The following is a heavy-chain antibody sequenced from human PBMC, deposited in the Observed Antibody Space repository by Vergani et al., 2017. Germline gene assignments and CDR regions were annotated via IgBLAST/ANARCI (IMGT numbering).Heavy chain of an antibody. D-gene: IGHD3-22*01. CDR3: ARGYYYYDSSGYSAEYFQH. V-gene: IGHV1-69*01. J-gene: IGHJ1*01. CDR1: GGTFSSYA. Sequence: QVQLVQSGAEVKKPGSSVKVSCKASGGTFSSYAISWVRQAPGQGLEWMGGIIPIFGTAHYAQKFQGRVTITADESTSTAYMELSSLRSEDTAVYYCARGYYYYDSSGYSAEYFQHWGQGTLVTVSS. CDR2: IIPIFGTA.